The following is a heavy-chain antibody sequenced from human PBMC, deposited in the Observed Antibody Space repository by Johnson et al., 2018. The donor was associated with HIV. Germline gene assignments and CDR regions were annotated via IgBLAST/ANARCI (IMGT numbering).Heavy chain of an antibody. V-gene: IGHV3-30*02. Sequence: VQLVESGGGVVQPGGSLRLSCAASGFTFNTYGMHWVRQAPGKGLEWVAFIRYDGSNKYYADSVKGRFTISRDNSKNTLYQQMRSLKAEDTAVYYFPRESLLPAMTAFDFWCQGTMVTVSS. CDR3: PRESLLPAMTAFDF. CDR1: GFTFNTYG. D-gene: IGHD2-2*01. CDR2: IRYDGSNK. J-gene: IGHJ3*01.